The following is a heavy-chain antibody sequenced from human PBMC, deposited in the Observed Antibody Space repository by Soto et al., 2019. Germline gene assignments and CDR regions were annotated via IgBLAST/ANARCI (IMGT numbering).Heavy chain of an antibody. V-gene: IGHV3-23*01. D-gene: IGHD5-18*01. Sequence: EVQLLESGGGLVQPGGSLRLSCADSGFTFSSYAMSWVRQAPGKGLEWVSAISGSGGSTYYADSVKGRFTISRDNSKNTLYLQMNSLSAEDTAVYYCAKGLINIQLWSNWGQGTLVTVSS. CDR2: ISGSGGST. CDR1: GFTFSSYA. J-gene: IGHJ4*02. CDR3: AKGLINIQLWSN.